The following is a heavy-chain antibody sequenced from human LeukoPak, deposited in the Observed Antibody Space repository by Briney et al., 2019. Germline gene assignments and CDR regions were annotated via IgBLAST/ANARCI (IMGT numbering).Heavy chain of an antibody. D-gene: IGHD5-12*01. Sequence: ASVKVSCKASGYAFTGYYMHWVRQAPGQGLEWMGWIYPSSGGTNYAQKFQGRVTMTRDTSISTAYMELNRLTSDDTAVYYCARDGYSGGAFDIWGQGTLVTVSS. CDR2: IYPSSGGT. V-gene: IGHV1-2*02. CDR1: GYAFTGYY. J-gene: IGHJ3*02. CDR3: ARDGYSGGAFDI.